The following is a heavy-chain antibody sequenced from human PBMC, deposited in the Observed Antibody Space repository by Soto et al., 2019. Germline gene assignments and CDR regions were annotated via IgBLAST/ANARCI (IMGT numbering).Heavy chain of an antibody. V-gene: IGHV3-11*06. CDR2: ISGGNGFT. J-gene: IGHJ6*01. CDR1: GFGLSAYY. Sequence: GGSLRLSCVGSGFGLSAYYISWVRQAPGKGREWIAHISGGNGFTNYAASVRGRFTISRDNAKRSLHLQMNSLRADDKAVYYCARGPHYYVLVTDSGRYYSYRRGGWGQGTTATASS. D-gene: IGHD3-10*02. CDR3: ARGPHYYVLVTDSGRYYSYRRGG.